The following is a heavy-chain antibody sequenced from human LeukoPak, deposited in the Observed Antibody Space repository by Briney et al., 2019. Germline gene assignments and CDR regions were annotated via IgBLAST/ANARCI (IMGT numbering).Heavy chain of an antibody. Sequence: SETLSLTCTVSGGSISSGGYYWSWIRQHPGKGLAWIGYIYYSGSTNYNPSLKSRVTISVDTSKNQFSLKLSSVTAADTAVYYCARLRVVVPAAIGYYYYGMDVWGQGTTVTVSS. CDR1: GGSISSGGYY. CDR2: IYYSGST. J-gene: IGHJ6*02. D-gene: IGHD2-2*02. V-gene: IGHV4-61*08. CDR3: ARLRVVVPAAIGYYYYGMDV.